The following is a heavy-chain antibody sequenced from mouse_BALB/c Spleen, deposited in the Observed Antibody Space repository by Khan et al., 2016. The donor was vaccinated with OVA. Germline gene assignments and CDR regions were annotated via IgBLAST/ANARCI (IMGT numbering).Heavy chain of an antibody. CDR1: GFTFSSYG. CDR2: ISTGGSYT. J-gene: IGHJ3*01. CDR3: SRRRFTTATAGFAY. V-gene: IGHV5-6*01. D-gene: IGHD1-2*01. Sequence: VALVESGGDLVKPGGSLNLSCEASGFTFSSYGLSWLRQTPDKRLEWVATISTGGSYTYFPDSVKGRLTISRDTAQHHLYLQLSSLKAEDAAKYYWSRRRFTTATAGFAYGGQGTLVTGFA.